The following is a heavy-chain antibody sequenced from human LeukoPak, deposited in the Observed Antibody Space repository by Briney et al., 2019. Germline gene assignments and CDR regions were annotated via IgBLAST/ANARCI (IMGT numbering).Heavy chain of an antibody. D-gene: IGHD4/OR15-4a*01. J-gene: IGHJ6*02. CDR3: ARGLATTVLAYYYYGMDV. CDR2: MNPNSGNT. CDR1: GYTFTSYD. Sequence: ASVKVSCKASGYTFTSYDINWVRQATGQGLEWMGWMNPNSGNTGYAQKFQGRVTMTRNTSISTAYMELSSLRSEDTAVYYCARGLATTVLAYYYYGMDVWGQGTTVTVSS. V-gene: IGHV1-8*01.